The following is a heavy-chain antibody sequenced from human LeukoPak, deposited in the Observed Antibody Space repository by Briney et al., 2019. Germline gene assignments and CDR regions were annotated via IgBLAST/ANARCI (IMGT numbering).Heavy chain of an antibody. V-gene: IGHV4-39*01. D-gene: IGHD6-19*01. CDR2: IYYDGST. J-gene: IGHJ4*02. CDR3: ARHSVSGADDC. Sequence: PSETLSLTCTVSGGSISTTNYYWAWIRQPPGKGLEWIGSIYYDGSTYYTPSLKSRVTISVDTSRNQFPLKVSSVTAADTAVYYCARHSVSGADDCWGQGTLVTVSS. CDR1: GGSISTTNYY.